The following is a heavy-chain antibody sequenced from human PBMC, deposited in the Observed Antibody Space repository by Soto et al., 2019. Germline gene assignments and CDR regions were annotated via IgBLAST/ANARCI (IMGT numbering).Heavy chain of an antibody. D-gene: IGHD1-1*01. CDR2: IYHSGST. CDR3: ARDQLEGNWFDP. CDR1: GGSISSYS. Sequence: SETLSLTCTVSGGSISSYSRSWIRQPPGKGLEWIGYIYHSGSTYYNPSLKSRVIISVDKSKNQFSLKLTSVTAADTAVYYCARDQLEGNWFDPWGQGTLVTVS. J-gene: IGHJ5*02. V-gene: IGHV4-59*12.